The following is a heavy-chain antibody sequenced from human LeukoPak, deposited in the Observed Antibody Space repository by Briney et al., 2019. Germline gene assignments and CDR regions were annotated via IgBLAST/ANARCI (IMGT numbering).Heavy chain of an antibody. D-gene: IGHD3-22*01. CDR3: AREQIVVVDPRVPYYFDY. CDR2: IYTSGST. V-gene: IGHV4-4*07. J-gene: IGHJ4*02. CDR1: GGSISSYY. Sequence: SETLSLTCTVSGGSISSYYWSWIRQPAGKGLEWIGRIYTSGSTNYNPSLKSRVTMSVDTSKNQFSLKLSSVTAADTAVYYCAREQIVVVDPRVPYYFDYWGQGTLVTVSS.